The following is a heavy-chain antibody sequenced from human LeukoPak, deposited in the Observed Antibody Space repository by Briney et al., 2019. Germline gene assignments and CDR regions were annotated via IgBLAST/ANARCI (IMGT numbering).Heavy chain of an antibody. Sequence: PGGSLRLSCAVSGFSFNNHWMTWVRQAPGKGLEWVANIKQDGSVKYYVDSVKGRFTISRDNAKNSLYLQMNNLRADDTAVYYCARGSDDYREAEYWGQGTLVTVSS. J-gene: IGHJ4*02. V-gene: IGHV3-7*05. D-gene: IGHD4-11*01. CDR2: IKQDGSVK. CDR3: ARGSDDYREAEY. CDR1: GFSFNNHW.